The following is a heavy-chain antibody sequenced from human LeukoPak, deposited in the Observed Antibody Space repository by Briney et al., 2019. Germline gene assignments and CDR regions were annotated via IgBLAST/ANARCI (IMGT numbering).Heavy chain of an antibody. CDR3: ALYTYGYSFDY. Sequence: GGSLRLSCAASGFTFSGRWMSWVRQAPGKGPEWVANIKQDGSENHYVDSVKGRFTISRDNAKNSLYPQMNSLRVEDTAVYYCALYTYGYSFDYWGQGALVIVSS. J-gene: IGHJ4*02. CDR2: IKQDGSEN. V-gene: IGHV3-7*03. D-gene: IGHD3-10*01. CDR1: GFTFSGRW.